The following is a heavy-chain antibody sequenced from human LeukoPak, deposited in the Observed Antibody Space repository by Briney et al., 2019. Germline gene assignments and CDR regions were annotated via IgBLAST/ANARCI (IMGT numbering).Heavy chain of an antibody. Sequence: SETLSLTCAVSGGSISSGGYSWSWIRQPPGKGLEWIGYIYHSGSTYYNPSLKSRVTISVDTSKNQFSLKLSSVTAADTAVYYCARDNRIAAAGKSRVYYYYGMDVWGQGTTVTVSS. CDR3: ARDNRIAAAGKSRVYYYYGMDV. J-gene: IGHJ6*02. D-gene: IGHD6-13*01. V-gene: IGHV4-30-2*01. CDR1: GGSISSGGYS. CDR2: IYHSGST.